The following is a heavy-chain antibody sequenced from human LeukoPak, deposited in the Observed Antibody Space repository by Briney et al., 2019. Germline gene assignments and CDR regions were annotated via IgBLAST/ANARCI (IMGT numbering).Heavy chain of an antibody. J-gene: IGHJ4*02. D-gene: IGHD2-2*01. V-gene: IGHV4-34*01. CDR2: INRSGST. CDR1: GGSFRGYY. Sequence: AETLSLTCAVYGGSFRGYYWSWIRQPPGKGLEWIGEINRSGSTNYNPSLKSRVTISLDTSMKKFSLKLNSVTAADTAVYYCASTERCSTTCPLDYWGQGTLVTVSS. CDR3: ASTERCSTTCPLDY.